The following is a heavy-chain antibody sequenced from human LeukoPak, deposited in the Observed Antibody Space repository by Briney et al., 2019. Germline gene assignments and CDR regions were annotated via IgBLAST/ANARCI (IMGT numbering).Heavy chain of an antibody. Sequence: SETLSLTCTVSGGSISSGDYYWSWIRQPPGKGLEWIGEINHSGSTNYNPSLKSRVTISVDTSKNQFSLKLSSVTAADTAVYHCARGGIVVVVAATPRVWFDPWGQGTLVTVSS. D-gene: IGHD2-15*01. CDR3: ARGGIVVVVAATPRVWFDP. J-gene: IGHJ5*02. V-gene: IGHV4-39*07. CDR2: INHSGST. CDR1: GGSISSGDYY.